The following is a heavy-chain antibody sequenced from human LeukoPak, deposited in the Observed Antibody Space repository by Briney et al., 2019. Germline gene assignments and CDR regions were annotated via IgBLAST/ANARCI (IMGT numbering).Heavy chain of an antibody. Sequence: GVSLRLSCAASGFSFTNYWMSWVRQAPGKGLEWVTNVKEDGTTKQHVDSVKGRFTISRDNAKNSLYLQMDSLRAEDTAVYYCVSQEVVPHWGQGTLVSVSS. V-gene: IGHV3-7*01. J-gene: IGHJ4*02. D-gene: IGHD2-15*01. CDR1: GFSFTNYW. CDR3: VSQEVVPH. CDR2: VKEDGTTK.